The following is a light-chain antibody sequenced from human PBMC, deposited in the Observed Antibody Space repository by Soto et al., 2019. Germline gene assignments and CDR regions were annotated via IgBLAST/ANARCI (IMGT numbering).Light chain of an antibody. CDR3: LQDYTYPWT. CDR1: QAIRND. Sequence: AIQMTQSPSSLSASVGDRVTITCRASQAIRNDLGWYQQKPGKAPNLLIFGASNLQVGVPVRFSASGSGTNFTLTISNLQPEDVASYYCLQDYTYPWTFGQGTKVDI. V-gene: IGKV1-6*01. CDR2: GAS. J-gene: IGKJ1*01.